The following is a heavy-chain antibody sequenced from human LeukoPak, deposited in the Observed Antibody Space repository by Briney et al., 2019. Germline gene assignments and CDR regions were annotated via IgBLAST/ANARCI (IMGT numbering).Heavy chain of an antibody. CDR2: IYYSGST. CDR3: ARVGPIRRYYFDY. CDR1: GGSISSGGYY. J-gene: IGHJ4*02. Sequence: SETLSLTCTVSGGSISSGGYYWSWIRQHPGKGLEWIGYIYYSGSTYYNPSLKSRVTISVDTSKNQFSLKLSSVTAADTAVYYCARVGPIRRYYFDYWGQGTLVTVSS. V-gene: IGHV4-31*03.